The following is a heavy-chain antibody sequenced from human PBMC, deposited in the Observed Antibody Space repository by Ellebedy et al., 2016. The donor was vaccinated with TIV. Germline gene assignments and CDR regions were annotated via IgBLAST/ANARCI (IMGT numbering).Heavy chain of an antibody. V-gene: IGHV3-48*04. CDR1: GFRFRNNS. Sequence: PGGSLRLSCAASGFRFRNNSMNWVRQAPGKGREWVSYISSTGTTIYYEYFVKGRFTISRDNAKISLYLQMNSLTAEDTAVYYCANGAYDIWGQGTMVTVSS. CDR3: ANGAYDI. CDR2: ISSTGTTI. J-gene: IGHJ3*02. D-gene: IGHD5-24*01.